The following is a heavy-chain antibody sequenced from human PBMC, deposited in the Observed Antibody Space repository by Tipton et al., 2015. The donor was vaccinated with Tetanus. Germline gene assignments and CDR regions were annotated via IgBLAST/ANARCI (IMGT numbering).Heavy chain of an antibody. J-gene: IGHJ4*02. CDR3: AEGRRFCSSNSCHEYYFDS. V-gene: IGHV4-39*02. Sequence: TLSLTCSLSGGSISNSGYYWAWIRQPPGKGLEWIGSVFDSGTSYYNPSLKSRVTISVDTSKNHFSLRLSSVTAAETAVYYCAEGRRFCSSNSCHEYYFDSWGRGTLVTVSS. D-gene: IGHD2-2*01. CDR1: GGSISNSGYY. CDR2: VFDSGTS.